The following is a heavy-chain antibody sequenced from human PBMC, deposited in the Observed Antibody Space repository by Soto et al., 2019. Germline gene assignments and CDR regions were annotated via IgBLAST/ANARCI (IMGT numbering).Heavy chain of an antibody. V-gene: IGHV1-2*04. J-gene: IGHJ6*02. CDR2: INPKSGGT. D-gene: IGHD2-8*01. CDR3: ARGDSTDCSDGVCSFFYNHDMDV. Sequence: GASVKVSCKASGYSFTDYHIHWVRQAPGQGLEWLGRINPKSGGTSTAQKFQGWVTMTTDTSISTASMELTRLTSDDTAIYYCARGDSTDCSDGVCSFFYNHDMDVWGQGTTVTVSS. CDR1: GYSFTDYH.